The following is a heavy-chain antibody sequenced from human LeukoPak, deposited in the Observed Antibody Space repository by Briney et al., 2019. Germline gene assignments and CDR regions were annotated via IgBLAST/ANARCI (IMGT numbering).Heavy chain of an antibody. J-gene: IGHJ4*02. CDR3: ARGGLTMVRGVTTADY. Sequence: PGGSLRLSCAASGFTFSSYSMNWVRQAPGKGLEWVSSISSSSSYIYYADSVKGRFTISRDNAKNSLYLQMNSLRAEDTAVYYCARGGLTMVRGVTTADYWGQGTLVTVSS. CDR2: ISSSSSYI. V-gene: IGHV3-21*01. CDR1: GFTFSSYS. D-gene: IGHD3-10*01.